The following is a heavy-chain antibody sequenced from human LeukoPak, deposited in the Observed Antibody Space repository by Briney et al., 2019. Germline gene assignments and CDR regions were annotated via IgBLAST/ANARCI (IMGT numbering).Heavy chain of an antibody. J-gene: IGHJ4*02. Sequence: GGSLRLSCAASGFTFSIYSMHWVRQPPGKGLEWVAVISFDGSNKYYADSVKGRFTIFRDNSKNTLYLQMNSLRIEDTAVYYCARARYGGNWGELAYWGQGTLVTVSS. D-gene: IGHD4-23*01. V-gene: IGHV3-30*04. CDR1: GFTFSIYS. CDR2: ISFDGSNK. CDR3: ARARYGGNWGELAY.